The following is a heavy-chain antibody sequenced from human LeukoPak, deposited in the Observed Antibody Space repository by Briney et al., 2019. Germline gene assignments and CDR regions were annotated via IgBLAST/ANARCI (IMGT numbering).Heavy chain of an antibody. V-gene: IGHV3-21*01. J-gene: IGHJ4*02. CDR1: GFTFSSYS. CDR3: ARDGYYYDSSGYVVDY. Sequence: PGGSLRLSCAASGFTFSSYSMNWVRQAPGKGLEWVSSISSSSSYIYYADSVKGRFTISRDNAKNSLYLQMNSLRAEDTAVYYCARDGYYYDSSGYVVDYWGQGTLVTVSS. CDR2: ISSSSSYI. D-gene: IGHD3-22*01.